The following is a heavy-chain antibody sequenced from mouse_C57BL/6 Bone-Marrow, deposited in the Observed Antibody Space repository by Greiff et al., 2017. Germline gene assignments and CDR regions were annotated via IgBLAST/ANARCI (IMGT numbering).Heavy chain of an antibody. CDR2: ISGGGGNT. CDR3: ARHVRYYAMDY. V-gene: IGHV5-9*01. Sequence: EVQGVESGGGLVKPGGSLKLSCAASGFTFSSYTMSWVRQTPEKRLEWVATISGGGGNTYYPDSVKGRFTISRDNAKNTLYLQMSSLRSEDTALYYCARHVRYYAMDYWGQGTSVTVSS. CDR1: GFTFSSYT. J-gene: IGHJ4*01.